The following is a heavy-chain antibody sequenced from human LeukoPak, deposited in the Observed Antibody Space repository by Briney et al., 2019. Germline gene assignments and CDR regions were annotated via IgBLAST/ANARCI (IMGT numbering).Heavy chain of an antibody. V-gene: IGHV4-34*01. D-gene: IGHD3-10*01. CDR1: GGSFSGYY. Sequence: PSETLSLTCAVYGGSFSGYYWSWIRQPPGKGLEWIGEINHSGSTNYNPSLKSRVTISVDTSKNQFSLKLSSVTAADTAVYYCERASMVRGVNWFDPWGQGTLVTVSS. CDR2: INHSGST. CDR3: ERASMVRGVNWFDP. J-gene: IGHJ5*02.